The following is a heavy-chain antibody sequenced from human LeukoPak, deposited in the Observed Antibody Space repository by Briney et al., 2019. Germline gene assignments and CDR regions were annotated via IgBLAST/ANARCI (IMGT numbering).Heavy chain of an antibody. D-gene: IGHD1-26*01. CDR2: IGSSGSLI. V-gene: IGHV3-48*03. J-gene: IGHJ5*02. CDR3: ARRSRGWLDP. CDR1: GFXFSSYE. Sequence: GGSLRLSCAASGFXFSSYEMNWVRQAPGKGLEWVSYIGSSGSLIFYADSVKGRFTISRDNAKNSLYLQMNSLRAEDTALYYCARRSRGWLDPWGQGTLVTVSS.